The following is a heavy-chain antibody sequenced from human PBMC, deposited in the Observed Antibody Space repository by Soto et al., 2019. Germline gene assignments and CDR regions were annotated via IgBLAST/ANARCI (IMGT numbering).Heavy chain of an antibody. J-gene: IGHJ4*02. CDR2: ISGSGGST. Sequence: EVQLLESGGGLVQPGGSLRLSCAASGFTFSSYAMSWVRQAPGKGLEWVSTISGSGGSTYYADSVKGRFTISRDNSKNTLYLQMNSLRAEDTAVYHCAKVPYWDIVVGSYRRCHFDYWGQGTLVTVSS. CDR1: GFTFSSYA. V-gene: IGHV3-23*01. CDR3: AKVPYWDIVVGSYRRCHFDY. D-gene: IGHD2-2*01.